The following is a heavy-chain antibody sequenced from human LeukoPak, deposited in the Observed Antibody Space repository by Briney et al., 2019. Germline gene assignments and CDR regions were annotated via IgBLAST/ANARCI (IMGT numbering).Heavy chain of an antibody. J-gene: IGHJ4*02. V-gene: IGHV4-59*01. D-gene: IGHD5-18*01. CDR2: IYYSGST. Sequence: PSETLSLTCTVSGGSISSYYWSWIRQPPGKGLEWIGYIYYSGSTNYNPSLKSRVTISVDTPKNQFSLKLTSVTAADTAVYYCARDKQPGDFWGQETLVTVSS. CDR1: GGSISSYY. CDR3: ARDKQPGDF.